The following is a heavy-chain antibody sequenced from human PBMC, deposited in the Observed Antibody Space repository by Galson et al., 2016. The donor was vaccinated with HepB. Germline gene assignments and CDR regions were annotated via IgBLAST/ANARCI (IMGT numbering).Heavy chain of an antibody. CDR2: ISAYSGNT. CDR1: GYTFPNYG. V-gene: IGHV1-18*01. CDR3: ARQKAGTSHVDY. J-gene: IGHJ4*02. Sequence: SVKVSCKASGYTFPNYGISWVGQAPGQGLEWMGWISAYSGNTDHAQKLQGRLTMTTDTSTTTAYMELGSLRSDDTAVYYCARQKAGTSHVDYWGQGTLVTVSS. D-gene: IGHD6-13*01.